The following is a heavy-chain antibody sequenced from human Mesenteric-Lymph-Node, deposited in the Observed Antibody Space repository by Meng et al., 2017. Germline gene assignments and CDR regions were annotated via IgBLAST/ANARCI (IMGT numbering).Heavy chain of an antibody. J-gene: IGHJ2*01. CDR1: GGSISSGDYY. CDR2: IYSSGST. Sequence: QVQLQESGPGLVKPSQTLSLTCTVSGGSISSGDYYWSWIRQPPGKGLEWIGYIYSSGSTYYNPSLKSRITISVDTSKNQFSLKLSSVTAADTAVYYCARHRRGGYCGGDCYALHYYFDLWGRGTLVTVSS. V-gene: IGHV4-30-4*01. D-gene: IGHD2-21*02. CDR3: ARHRRGGYCGGDCYALHYYFDL.